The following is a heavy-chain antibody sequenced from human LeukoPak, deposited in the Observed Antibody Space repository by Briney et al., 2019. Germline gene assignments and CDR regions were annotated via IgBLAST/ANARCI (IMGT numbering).Heavy chain of an antibody. J-gene: IGHJ5*02. Sequence: GGSLRLSCAASGFTFSSYSMNWVRQAPGKGLEWVSSISSSSSYIYYADSVKGRFTISRDNAKNSLYLQMNGLRAEDTAVYYCASSQRYSNWFDPWGQGTLVTVSS. CDR2: ISSSSSYI. CDR3: ASSQRYSNWFDP. V-gene: IGHV3-21*01. D-gene: IGHD6-25*01. CDR1: GFTFSSYS.